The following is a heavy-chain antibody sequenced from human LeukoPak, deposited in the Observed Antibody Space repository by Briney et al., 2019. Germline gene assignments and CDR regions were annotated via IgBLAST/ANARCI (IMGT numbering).Heavy chain of an antibody. D-gene: IGHD2-15*01. CDR3: ARDTVGAFDI. Sequence: SETLSLTCTVSGGSISSSSYYWGWIRQPPGKGLEWIGSIYHSGSTYYNPSLKSRVTISVDTSKNQFSLKLSSVTAADTAVYYCARDTVGAFDIWGQGTMVTVSS. V-gene: IGHV4-39*07. J-gene: IGHJ3*02. CDR1: GGSISSSSYY. CDR2: IYHSGST.